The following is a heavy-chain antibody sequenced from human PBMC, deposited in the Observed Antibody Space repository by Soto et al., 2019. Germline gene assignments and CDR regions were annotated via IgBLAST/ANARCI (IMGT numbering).Heavy chain of an antibody. J-gene: IGHJ6*02. V-gene: IGHV3-21*01. CDR1: GITFYSFS. CDR3: ARDEGYGMDV. Sequence: GGSLRLSCVASGITFYSFSVNWVRQAPGKGLEWVSSISNSGTKKNYADSVKGRFTISRDTANNSVFLQMNNLRGEDTAVYYCARDEGYGMDVWGQGTTVTVCS. CDR2: ISNSGTKK.